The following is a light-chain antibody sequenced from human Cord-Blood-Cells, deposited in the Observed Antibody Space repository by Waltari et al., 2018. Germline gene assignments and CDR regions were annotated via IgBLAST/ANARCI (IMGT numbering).Light chain of an antibody. CDR2: EGS. Sequence: QSALTQPASVSGSPGQSITIPCTGTSSHVGSYNLLSWYQQHPGKAPKLMIYEGSKRPSGVSNRFSGSKSGNTASLTISGLQAEDEADYYCCSYAGSSTVFGGGTKLTVL. J-gene: IGLJ3*02. V-gene: IGLV2-23*01. CDR1: SSHVGSYNL. CDR3: CSYAGSSTV.